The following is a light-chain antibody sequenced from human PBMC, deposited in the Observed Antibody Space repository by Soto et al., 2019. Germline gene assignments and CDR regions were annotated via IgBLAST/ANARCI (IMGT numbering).Light chain of an antibody. CDR3: QELNSYPRT. V-gene: IGKV1-8*01. J-gene: IGKJ5*01. Sequence: IWMTQSPSLLSASTGDRFTITCRASQNIRSRLAWFQQKPGKAPNLLIYAASTLQSGVPSRFSGSGSGTDFTLTISSLQPEDFATYYCQELNSYPRTFGQGTRLEI. CDR1: QNIRSR. CDR2: AAS.